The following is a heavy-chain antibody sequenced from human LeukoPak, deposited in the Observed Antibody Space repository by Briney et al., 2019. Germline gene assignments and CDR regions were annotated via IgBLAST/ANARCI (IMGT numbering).Heavy chain of an antibody. J-gene: IGHJ4*02. CDR1: GYTFTSYG. CDR2: ISAYNGNT. V-gene: IGHV1-18*01. Sequence: ASVTVSFKASGYTFTSYGISWVRQAPGQGLEWMGWISAYNGNTNYAQKLQGRVTMTTDTSTSTAYMELRSLRSDDTAVYYCARAGGYSAYKENFDYWGQGTLVTVSS. CDR3: ARAGGYSAYKENFDY. D-gene: IGHD5-12*01.